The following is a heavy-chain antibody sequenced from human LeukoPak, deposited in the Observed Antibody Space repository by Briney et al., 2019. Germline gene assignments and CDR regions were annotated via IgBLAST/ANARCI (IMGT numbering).Heavy chain of an antibody. CDR3: ARDSGAVAVAAQRGSDY. V-gene: IGHV1-46*01. Sequence: ASVKVSCKASGYTFTSYYIHWVRQAPGQGLEWMGIINPSGGSTSYAQKFQGRVTMTRDTSTSTVYMELSSLRSEDTAVYYCARDSGAVAVAAQRGSDYWGQGTLVTVSS. CDR2: INPSGGST. D-gene: IGHD6-19*01. CDR1: GYTFTSYY. J-gene: IGHJ4*02.